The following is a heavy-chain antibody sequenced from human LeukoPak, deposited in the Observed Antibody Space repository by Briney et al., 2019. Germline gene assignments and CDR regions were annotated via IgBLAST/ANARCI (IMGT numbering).Heavy chain of an antibody. Sequence: PSETLSLTCTVSGGSISSYYWSWIRQPPGKGLEWIGYIYYSGSTNYNPSLKSRVTISVDTSKNQFSLKLSSVTAADTAVYYCAGTIWSGYLIDYWGQGTLVTVSS. CDR1: GGSISSYY. CDR2: IYYSGST. V-gene: IGHV4-59*01. CDR3: AGTIWSGYLIDY. J-gene: IGHJ4*02. D-gene: IGHD3-3*01.